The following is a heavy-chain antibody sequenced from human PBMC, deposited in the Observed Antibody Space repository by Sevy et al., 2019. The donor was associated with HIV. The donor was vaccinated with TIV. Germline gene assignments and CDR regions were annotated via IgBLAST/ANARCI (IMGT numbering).Heavy chain of an antibody. CDR3: ARGPHANIGYCSSTSCYTYYYYYMDV. D-gene: IGHD2-2*02. CDR2: IYYSGST. J-gene: IGHJ6*03. Sequence: SETLSLTCTVSGGSISSYYWSWIRQPPGKGLEWIGYIYYSGSTNYNPSLKSRVTISVDTSKNQFSLKLSSVTAADTAVYYCARGPHANIGYCSSTSCYTYYYYYMDVWGKGTTVTVSS. CDR1: GGSISSYY. V-gene: IGHV4-59*01.